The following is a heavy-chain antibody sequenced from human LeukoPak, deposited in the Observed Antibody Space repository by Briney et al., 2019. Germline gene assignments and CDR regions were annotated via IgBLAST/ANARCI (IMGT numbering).Heavy chain of an antibody. CDR2: ISYDGTKK. D-gene: IGHD2-21*01. J-gene: IGHJ4*02. CDR3: AREDLIRPSDSALDY. CDR1: GFNFSNFG. Sequence: GGSLRLSCEASGFNFSNFGMSCVRQAPGKGLEWVALISYDGTKKYHADSVKGRFTISRDNSKNTLFLQMNSPRTDDTAVYYCAREDLIRPSDSALDYWGQGTLVTVSP. V-gene: IGHV3-30*03.